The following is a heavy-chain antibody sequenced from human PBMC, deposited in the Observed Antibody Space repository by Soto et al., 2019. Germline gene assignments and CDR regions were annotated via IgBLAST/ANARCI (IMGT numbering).Heavy chain of an antibody. CDR2: IIPIFGTA. D-gene: IGHD6-13*01. J-gene: IGHJ5*02. V-gene: IGHV1-69*01. Sequence: QVQLVQSGAEVKNPGSSVKVSCKASGGTFSSYAISWVRQAPGQGLEWMGGIIPIFGTANYAQKFQGRVTITADESTSTAYMELISLRSEDKAVYYCARVQSFAAAGWFDPWGQGTLVTVSS. CDR3: ARVQSFAAAGWFDP. CDR1: GGTFSSYA.